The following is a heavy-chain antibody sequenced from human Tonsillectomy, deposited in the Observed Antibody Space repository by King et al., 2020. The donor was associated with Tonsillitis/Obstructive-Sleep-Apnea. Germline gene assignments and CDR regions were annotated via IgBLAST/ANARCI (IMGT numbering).Heavy chain of an antibody. V-gene: IGHV5-51*01. D-gene: IGHD2-15*01. CDR1: GYSFTSYW. J-gene: IGHJ6*03. CDR2: IYPDDSDT. CDR3: ARQGGYCSGGSCYADYSYYYMDV. Sequence: QLVQSGAEVKKPGESLKISCKGSGYSFTSYWIGWVRQMPGKGLEWMGIIYPDDSDTIYSPSFQGQVTISADKSIRTAYLQWSSLKASDTAMYYCARQGGYCSGGSCYADYSYYYMDVWGKGTTVTVS.